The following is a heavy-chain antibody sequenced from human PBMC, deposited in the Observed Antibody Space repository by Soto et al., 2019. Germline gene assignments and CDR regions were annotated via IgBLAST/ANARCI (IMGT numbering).Heavy chain of an antibody. CDR1: GGNFSNYA. CDR2: IIVLFGTT. CDR3: ARGRGSSWYNWFDP. Sequence: QVQLVQSGAEVRKPGSSVKVSCKASGGNFSNYAISWVRQAPGQGLEWMGGIIVLFGTTNYAQKFRGRLTVSADESTCTAYMALGRLSFDDTAIYYCARGRGSSWYNWFDPWGQGTLVTVAS. V-gene: IGHV1-69*01. J-gene: IGHJ5*02. D-gene: IGHD6-19*01.